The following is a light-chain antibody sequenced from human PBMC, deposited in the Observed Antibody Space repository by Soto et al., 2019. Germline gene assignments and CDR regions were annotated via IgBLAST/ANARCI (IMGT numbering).Light chain of an antibody. J-gene: IGKJ2*01. CDR2: AAS. Sequence: IVWTQSPGTRSLSPGERATLSCSASQSVDSHYLAWYHQRPGQAPRLLISAASRRASGIPDRFSGSGSGTDFTLSISRLEPEEFGMYYCQQHVKSPRTFGHGPKREIK. CDR3: QQHVKSPRT. V-gene: IGKV3-20*01. CDR1: QSVDSHY.